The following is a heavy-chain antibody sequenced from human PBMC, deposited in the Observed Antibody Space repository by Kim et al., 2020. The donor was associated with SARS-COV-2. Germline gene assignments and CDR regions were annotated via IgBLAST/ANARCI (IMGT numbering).Heavy chain of an antibody. V-gene: IGHV4-34*01. CDR2: NS. Sequence: NSKYTPSLKSRVTISVDTSKNQFSLKLSSVAAADTAVYYCARGLGGVGDYWGQGTLVTVSS. D-gene: IGHD3-16*01. CDR3: ARGLGGVGDY. J-gene: IGHJ4*02.